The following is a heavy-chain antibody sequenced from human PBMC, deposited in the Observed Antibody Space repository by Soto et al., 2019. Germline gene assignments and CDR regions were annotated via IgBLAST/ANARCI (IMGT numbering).Heavy chain of an antibody. D-gene: IGHD2-15*01. CDR1: GYTFTSYG. Sequence: QVQLVQSGAEVKKPGASVKVSCKASGYTFTSYGISWVRQAPGQGLEWMGWISAYNGNTNYAQKLQGRVTMTTDTSTSTAYMELRSLRSYDTAVYYCARGHLGYCSGGSCSRNWFDPWGQGTLVTVSS. V-gene: IGHV1-18*01. J-gene: IGHJ5*02. CDR3: ARGHLGYCSGGSCSRNWFDP. CDR2: ISAYNGNT.